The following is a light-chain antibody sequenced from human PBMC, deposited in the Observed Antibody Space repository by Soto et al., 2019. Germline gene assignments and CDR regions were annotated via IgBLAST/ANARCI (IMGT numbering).Light chain of an antibody. CDR1: QSISNF. CDR2: AAS. Sequence: DIQMTQSPSSLSASVGDRVTITCRASQSISNFLNWYQQKPGKAPKLLIYAASSFQSGVPSRFSGSGSGTDFTLTISSLRPEDFATYYCQQRYSTPRTFGQGPKVDIK. V-gene: IGKV1-39*01. CDR3: QQRYSTPRT. J-gene: IGKJ1*01.